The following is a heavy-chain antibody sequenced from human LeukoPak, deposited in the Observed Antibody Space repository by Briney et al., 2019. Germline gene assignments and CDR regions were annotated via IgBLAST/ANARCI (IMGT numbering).Heavy chain of an antibody. CDR1: GFTFNNYW. CDR2: IIFDGSST. V-gene: IGHV3-74*01. D-gene: IGHD4-17*01. Sequence: PGGSLRLSCVASGFTFNNYWLPWVRQAPGKGLVWVSGIIFDGSSTRYADSMKGRFTISRDNAKNTLYLQMNSLRAEDTAVYYCARARHYGDYYDWFDPWGQGTLVTVSS. J-gene: IGHJ5*02. CDR3: ARARHYGDYYDWFDP.